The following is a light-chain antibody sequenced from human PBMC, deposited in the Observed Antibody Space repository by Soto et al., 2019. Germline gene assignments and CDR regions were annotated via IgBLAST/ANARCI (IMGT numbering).Light chain of an antibody. CDR1: QSVSNY. V-gene: IGKV3-11*01. Sequence: EIVLTQSPAVYSLSPGERVTLSCRASQSVSNYLAWYQQKPGQAPRLLIYDISSRATGIPARFSGSGSGTDVTLTISSLEPEEFAVYYCHLRTKCLFTFGPGTKGHVK. CDR2: DIS. CDR3: HLRTKCLFT. J-gene: IGKJ3*01.